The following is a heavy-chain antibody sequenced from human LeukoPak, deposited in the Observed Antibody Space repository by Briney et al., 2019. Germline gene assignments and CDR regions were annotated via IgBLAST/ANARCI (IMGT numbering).Heavy chain of an antibody. CDR1: GYTFTSYD. Sequence: ASVKVSCKASGYTFTSYDINGVRQATGQGLEWMGWMNPNSGNTGYAQKFQGRVTMTRNTSISTAYMELSSLRSEDTAVYYCAREPLETTHFQHWGQGTLVTVSS. D-gene: IGHD1-7*01. CDR3: AREPLETTHFQH. J-gene: IGHJ1*01. V-gene: IGHV1-8*01. CDR2: MNPNSGNT.